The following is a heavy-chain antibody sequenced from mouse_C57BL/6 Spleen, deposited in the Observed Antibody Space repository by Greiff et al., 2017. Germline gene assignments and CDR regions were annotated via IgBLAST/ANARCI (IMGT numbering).Heavy chain of an antibody. CDR3: ARSRSNYGGAMDY. V-gene: IGHV1-63*01. CDR2: IYPGGGYT. D-gene: IGHD2-5*01. CDR1: GYTFTNYW. J-gene: IGHJ4*01. Sequence: LVRPGTSVKMSCKASGYTFTNYWIGWAKQRPGHGLEWIGDIYPGGGYTNYNEKFKGKATLTADKSSSTAYMQFSSLTSEDSAIYYCARSRSNYGGAMDYWGQGTSVTVSS.